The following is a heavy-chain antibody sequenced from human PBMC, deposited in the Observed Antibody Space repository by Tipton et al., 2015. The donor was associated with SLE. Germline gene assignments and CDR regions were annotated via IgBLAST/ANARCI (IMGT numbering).Heavy chain of an antibody. D-gene: IGHD3-22*01. J-gene: IGHJ3*02. CDR3: VKPYASMIVVVKGAFDI. V-gene: IGHV3-64D*06. CDR1: GFTFSSYA. Sequence: GSLRLSCAASGFTFSSYAMHWVRQAPGKGLEYVSAISSNGGSTYYADSVKGRFTISRDNSKNTLYLQMSSLRAEDTAVYYCVKPYASMIVVVKGAFDIWGQGTMVTASS. CDR2: ISSNGGST.